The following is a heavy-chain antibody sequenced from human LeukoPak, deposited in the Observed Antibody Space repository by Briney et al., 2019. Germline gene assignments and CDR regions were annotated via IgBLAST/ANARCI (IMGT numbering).Heavy chain of an antibody. Sequence: PAETLSLTCAVYGGSFSVYYWSWIRQPPGKGLEWLGEINHSGSTNYNPSLKSRVTISVDTSKNQFSLKLSSVTAADTAVYYCASRGYSLTYYYYYMDVWGKGTTVTVSS. CDR2: INHSGST. V-gene: IGHV4-34*01. CDR3: ASRGYSLTYYYYYMDV. CDR1: GGSFSVYY. J-gene: IGHJ6*03. D-gene: IGHD5-18*01.